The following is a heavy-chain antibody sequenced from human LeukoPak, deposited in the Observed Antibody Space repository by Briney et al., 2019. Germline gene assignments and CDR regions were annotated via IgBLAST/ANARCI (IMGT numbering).Heavy chain of an antibody. CDR2: IYHSGST. J-gene: IGHJ5*02. D-gene: IGHD2-2*01. V-gene: IGHV4-31*03. Sequence: SETLSLTCSVSGGSISSGGYYWNWIRQHPGKGLEWIGYIYHSGSTNYNPSLKCRVTISVDTSKNQFSLKLNSVTAADTAVYYCARDGRYCSTTSCQGWFDPWGQGTLVTVSS. CDR1: GGSISSGGYY. CDR3: ARDGRYCSTTSCQGWFDP.